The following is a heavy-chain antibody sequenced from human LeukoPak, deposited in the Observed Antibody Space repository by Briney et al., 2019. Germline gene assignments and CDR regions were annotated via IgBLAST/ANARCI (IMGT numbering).Heavy chain of an antibody. CDR1: GGSISTTAYY. CDR3: VRVDGVTRFYFDL. V-gene: IGHV4-39*07. J-gene: IGHJ4*02. D-gene: IGHD3-10*02. Sequence: SETLSLTCTVSGGSISTTAYYWGWIRQTPVTGLEWIGNIHYSGHTYYNPSLKSRVTMSVDTSKNQFSLKLTSVTAADTAVYYCVRVDGVTRFYFDLWGQGSLVTVSS. CDR2: IHYSGHT.